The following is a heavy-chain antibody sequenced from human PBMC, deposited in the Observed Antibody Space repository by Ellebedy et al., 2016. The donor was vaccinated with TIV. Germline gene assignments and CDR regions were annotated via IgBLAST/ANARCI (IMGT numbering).Heavy chain of an antibody. D-gene: IGHD3-9*01. J-gene: IGHJ6*02. V-gene: IGHV4-59*08. CDR1: GGSISSYY. CDR2: IHYSGST. Sequence: PSEILSLTCTVSGGSISSYYWSWIRQPPGKGLEWIGYIHYSGSTNYNPSLKSRVTISVDTSKNQFSLKLSSVTAADTAVYYCVGHYDILTGAYKDDLDVWGQGTTVTVSS. CDR3: VGHYDILTGAYKDDLDV.